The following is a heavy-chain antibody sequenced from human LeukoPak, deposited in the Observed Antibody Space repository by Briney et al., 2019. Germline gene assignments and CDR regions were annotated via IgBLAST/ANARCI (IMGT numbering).Heavy chain of an antibody. CDR1: GFTFSSYA. Sequence: GGSLRLSCAASGFTFSSYAMHWVRQAPGKGLEWVSAISGSGGSTYYADSVKGRFTISRDNSKNTLYLQMNSLRAEDTAVYYCAKGSGYYQYYFDYWGQGTLVTVSS. J-gene: IGHJ4*02. CDR2: ISGSGGST. V-gene: IGHV3-23*01. CDR3: AKGSGYYQYYFDY. D-gene: IGHD3-22*01.